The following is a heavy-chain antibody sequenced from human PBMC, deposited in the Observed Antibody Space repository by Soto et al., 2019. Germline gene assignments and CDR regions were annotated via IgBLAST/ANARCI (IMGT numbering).Heavy chain of an antibody. Sequence: QLQLQESGPGLVKPSETLSLTCTVSGGSISSSSYYWGWIRQPPGKGLEWIGSIYYSGSTYYNPSLKSRVTISVDTSKNQFSLKLSSVTAADTAVYYCARLVFWKVPYYYYYMDVWGKGTTVTVSS. J-gene: IGHJ6*03. CDR3: ARLVFWKVPYYYYYMDV. CDR1: GGSISSSSYY. CDR2: IYYSGST. V-gene: IGHV4-39*01. D-gene: IGHD1-1*01.